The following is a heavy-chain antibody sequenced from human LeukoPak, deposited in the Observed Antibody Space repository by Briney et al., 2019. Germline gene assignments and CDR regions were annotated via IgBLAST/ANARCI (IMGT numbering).Heavy chain of an antibody. V-gene: IGHV1-69*13. CDR3: ARAPSRRYEGDGYFDY. D-gene: IGHD3-16*01. J-gene: IGHJ4*02. CDR2: IIPIFGTA. CDR1: GGTFSSYA. Sequence: SVKVSCKASGGTFSSYAISWVRQAPGQGLEWMGGIIPIFGTANYAQKFQGRVTITADESTSTAYMELSSLRSEDTAVYYCARAPSRRYEGDGYFDYWGQGTLVTVSS.